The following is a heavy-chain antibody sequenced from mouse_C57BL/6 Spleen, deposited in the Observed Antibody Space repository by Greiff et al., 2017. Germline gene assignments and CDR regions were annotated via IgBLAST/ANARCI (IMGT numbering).Heavy chain of an antibody. CDR3: ARYDYDAVWYFDV. Sequence: QVQLQQSGPGLMQPSQSLSITCTVSGFSLTSYGVHWVRQSPGKGLEWLGVIWSGGSTDYNAAFISRLSISKDNSKSQVFFKMNSLQADDTAIYYCARYDYDAVWYFDVWGTGTTVTVSS. J-gene: IGHJ1*03. V-gene: IGHV2-2*01. D-gene: IGHD2-4*01. CDR1: GFSLTSYG. CDR2: IWSGGST.